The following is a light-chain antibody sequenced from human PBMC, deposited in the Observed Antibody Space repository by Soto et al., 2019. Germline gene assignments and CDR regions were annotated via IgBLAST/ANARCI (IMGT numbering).Light chain of an antibody. V-gene: IGLV2-23*02. CDR2: EVS. CDR3: CSYTGSRGVV. J-gene: IGLJ2*01. CDR1: SSDVGSYNL. Sequence: QSVLTQPASVSGSPGQSITISCTGTSSDVGSYNLVSWYQQHPGKAPKLMIYEVSKRPSGVSNRFSGSKSGNTASLTISGLQAEDETDYYCCSYTGSRGVVFGGGNKLIVL.